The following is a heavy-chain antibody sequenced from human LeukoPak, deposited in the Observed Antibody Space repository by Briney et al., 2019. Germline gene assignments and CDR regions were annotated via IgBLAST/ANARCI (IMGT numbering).Heavy chain of an antibody. CDR2: VNHSGYT. J-gene: IGHJ4*02. CDR1: GTSFSSYY. CDR3: ARMTTGHDY. Sequence: PSETLSLTCGVSGTSFSSYYWSWIRQPPGKGLEWIGEVNHSGYTNTNPSLKSRVTISVDTSNNQFSLKLSSVTDADTAVYFCARMTTGHDYWGQGTLVTVSS. D-gene: IGHD4-17*01. V-gene: IGHV4-34*01.